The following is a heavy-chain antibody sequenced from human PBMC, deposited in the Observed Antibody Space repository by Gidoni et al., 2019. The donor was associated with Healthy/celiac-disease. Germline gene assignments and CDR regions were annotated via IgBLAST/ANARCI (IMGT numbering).Heavy chain of an antibody. CDR3: ARDRGFGGVIVLFDY. CDR1: ALHFSSYS. Sequence: EVQLVESGGGLVQPGGSMSLSCAASALHFSSYSMDWVRQAPGKGLELVSYISSSSSTIYYADSVKGRFTISRDNAKNSLYLQMNSLRDEDTAVYYCARDRGFGGVIVLFDYWGQGTLVTVSS. D-gene: IGHD3-16*02. CDR2: ISSSSSTI. J-gene: IGHJ4*02. V-gene: IGHV3-48*02.